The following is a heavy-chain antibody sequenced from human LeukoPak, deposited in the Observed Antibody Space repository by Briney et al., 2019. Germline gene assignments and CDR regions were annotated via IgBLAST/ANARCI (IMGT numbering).Heavy chain of an antibody. CDR3: ARSKVPATGNWFDP. J-gene: IGHJ5*02. CDR1: GGSFSGYY. Sequence: SETLSLTCAVYGGSFSGYYWGWIRQPPGKGLEGIGEINHSGSTNYNPSLKSRVTISVDTSKSQFSLKLSSVTAADTAVYYCARSKVPATGNWFDPWGQGTLVTVSS. D-gene: IGHD2-21*02. V-gene: IGHV4-34*01. CDR2: INHSGST.